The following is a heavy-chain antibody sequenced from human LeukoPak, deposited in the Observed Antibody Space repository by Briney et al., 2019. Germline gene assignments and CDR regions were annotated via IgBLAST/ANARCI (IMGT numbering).Heavy chain of an antibody. Sequence: GGSLRLSCAASGFTFSSYAMHWVRQAPGKGLEWVAVISYDGSNKYYADSVKGRFTISRDNSKNTLYLQMNSLRAEDTAVYYCAKDRSITMIVVVTYYFDYWGQGTLVTVSS. CDR2: ISYDGSNK. CDR1: GFTFSSYA. D-gene: IGHD3-22*01. CDR3: AKDRSITMIVVVTYYFDY. J-gene: IGHJ4*02. V-gene: IGHV3-30-3*01.